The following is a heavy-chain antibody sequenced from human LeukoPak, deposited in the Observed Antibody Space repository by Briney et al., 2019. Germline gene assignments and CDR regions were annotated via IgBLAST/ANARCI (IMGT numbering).Heavy chain of an antibody. V-gene: IGHV4-34*01. CDR2: INHSGST. J-gene: IGHJ4*02. CDR1: GFTFSSYG. CDR3: ARGYYFDY. Sequence: WGSLRLSCAASGFTFSSYGMSWVRQAPGKGLEWIGEINHSGSTNYNPSLKSRVTISVDTSKNQFSLKLSSVTAADTAVYYCARGYYFDYWGQGTLVTVSS.